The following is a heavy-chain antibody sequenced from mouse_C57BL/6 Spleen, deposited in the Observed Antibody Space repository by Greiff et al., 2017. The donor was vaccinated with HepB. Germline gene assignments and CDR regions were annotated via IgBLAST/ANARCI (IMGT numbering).Heavy chain of an antibody. Sequence: VQLQQSGTVLARPGASVKMSCKTSGYTFTSYWMHWVKQRPGQGLEWIGAIYPGNSDTSYNQKFKGKAKLTAVTSASTAYMELSSLTNEDSAVYYCTRERGTTVVEDYWGQGTTLTVSS. CDR2: IYPGNSDT. J-gene: IGHJ2*01. V-gene: IGHV1-5*01. CDR3: TRERGTTVVEDY. D-gene: IGHD1-1*01. CDR1: GYTFTSYW.